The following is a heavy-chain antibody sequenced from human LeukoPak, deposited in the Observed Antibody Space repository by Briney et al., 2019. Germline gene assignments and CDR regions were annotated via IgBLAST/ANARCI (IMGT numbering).Heavy chain of an antibody. Sequence: KPGGSLRLSCAASGFTFSSYNMNWVRQAPGKGLEWVSYITSSSSTIYYADSVKGRSTISRDNAKNSLYLQMNSLRAEDTAVYYCARDAGGVDFWSGYYTGYFDYWGQGTLVTVSS. D-gene: IGHD3-3*01. CDR1: GFTFSSYN. V-gene: IGHV3-48*01. CDR3: ARDAGGVDFWSGYYTGYFDY. CDR2: ITSSSSTI. J-gene: IGHJ4*02.